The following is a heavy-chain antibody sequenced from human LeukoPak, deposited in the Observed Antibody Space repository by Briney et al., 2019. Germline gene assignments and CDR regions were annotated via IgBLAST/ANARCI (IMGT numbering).Heavy chain of an antibody. CDR2: ISSSGSTI. D-gene: IGHD2-8*01. V-gene: IGHV3-48*03. CDR1: GFTFSSYE. J-gene: IGHJ4*02. Sequence: DPGGSLRLSCAASGFTFSSYEMNWVRQASGKGLEWVSYISSSGSTIYYADSVKGRFTISRDNAKNSLYLQMNSLRAEDTAVYYCARDPGYCTNGVCYTEYYFDYWGQGTLVTVSS. CDR3: ARDPGYCTNGVCYTEYYFDY.